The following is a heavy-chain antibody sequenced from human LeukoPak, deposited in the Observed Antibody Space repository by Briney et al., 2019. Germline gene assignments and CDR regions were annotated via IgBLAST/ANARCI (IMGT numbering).Heavy chain of an antibody. D-gene: IGHD5-12*01. CDR2: IYYSGST. J-gene: IGHJ4*02. CDR3: ARRGPYSGYDYDY. CDR1: GGSISSYY. Sequence: SETLSPTCTVSGGSISSYYWSWIRQPPGKGLEWIGYIYYSGSTNYNPSLKSRVTISVDTSKNQFPLKLSSVTAADTAVYYCARRGPYSGYDYDYWGQGTLVTVSS. V-gene: IGHV4-59*01.